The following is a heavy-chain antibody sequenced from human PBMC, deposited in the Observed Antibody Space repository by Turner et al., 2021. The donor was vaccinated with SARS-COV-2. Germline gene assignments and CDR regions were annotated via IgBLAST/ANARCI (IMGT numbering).Heavy chain of an antibody. V-gene: IGHV3-7*03. Sequence: EVQLLQSGGALVQPGGSLTLSCTASGFTFDNYWMSWVRQAPGKGLQWVANIKPDGTESFYLDAVKGRFIFSRANAERSLSLQMHDVTADDSGTYFCARSAGYGWDYWGPGTLVIVSS. CDR2: IKPDGTES. CDR1: GFTFDNYW. D-gene: IGHD5-18*01. CDR3: ARSAGYGWDY. J-gene: IGHJ4*02.